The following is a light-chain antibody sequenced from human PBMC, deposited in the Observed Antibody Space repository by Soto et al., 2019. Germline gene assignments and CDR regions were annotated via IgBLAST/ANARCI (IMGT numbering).Light chain of an antibody. CDR1: SSDVGSYNR. V-gene: IGLV2-18*02. J-gene: IGLJ1*01. CDR2: EVS. Sequence: QSALTQPPSVSGSPGQSVTISCTGTSSDVGSYNRVSWYQQPPGTAPKLMIYEVSNRPSGVPDRFSGSKSGNTASLTISGLQAEDEADYHCGSFTGGITPYVFGTGTKLTVL. CDR3: GSFTGGITPYV.